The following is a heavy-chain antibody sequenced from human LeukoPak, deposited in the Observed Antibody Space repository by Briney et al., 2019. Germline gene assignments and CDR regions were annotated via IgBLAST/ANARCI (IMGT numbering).Heavy chain of an antibody. D-gene: IGHD3-22*01. CDR2: IYYSGST. Sequence: PSETLSLTCTVSGGSISSSSYYWGWIRQPPGKGLEWIGSIYYSGSTYYNPSLKSRVTISVDTSKNQFSLKLSSVTAADTAVYYCARDGDYYYDSSGYVQEYFQHWGQGTLVTVSS. V-gene: IGHV4-39*07. J-gene: IGHJ1*01. CDR3: ARDGDYYYDSSGYVQEYFQH. CDR1: GGSISSSSYY.